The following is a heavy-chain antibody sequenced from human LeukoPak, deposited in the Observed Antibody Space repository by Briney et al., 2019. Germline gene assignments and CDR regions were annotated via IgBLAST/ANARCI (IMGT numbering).Heavy chain of an antibody. CDR1: GFSLSTSGVG. CDR2: IYWNDDK. V-gene: IGHV2-5*01. D-gene: IGHD3-9*01. Sequence: SGPTLVKPTQTLTLTCTFSGFSLSTSGVGVGWIRQPPGKALEWLALIYWNDDKRYSPSLKSRLTITKDTSKNQVVLIMTNMDPVDTATYYCAHRHNDILTGYYSPGYFDYWGQGTLVTVSS. CDR3: AHRHNDILTGYYSPGYFDY. J-gene: IGHJ4*02.